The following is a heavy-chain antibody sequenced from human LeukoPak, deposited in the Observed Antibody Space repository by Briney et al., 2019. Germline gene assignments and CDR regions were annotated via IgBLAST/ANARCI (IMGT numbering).Heavy chain of an antibody. D-gene: IGHD3-22*01. Sequence: SETLSLTCTVSGGSISSSSYYWGWIRQPPGKGLEWIGSIYYSGSTYYNPSLKSRVTISVDTSKNQFSLKLSSVTAADTAVYYCASAPNYYDSSGYLYWGQGTLVTVSS. V-gene: IGHV4-39*01. CDR2: IYYSGST. CDR1: GGSISSSSYY. CDR3: ASAPNYYDSSGYLY. J-gene: IGHJ4*02.